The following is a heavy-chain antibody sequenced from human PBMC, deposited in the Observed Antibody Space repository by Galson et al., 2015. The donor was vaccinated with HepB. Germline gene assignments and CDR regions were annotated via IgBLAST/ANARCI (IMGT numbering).Heavy chain of an antibody. Sequence: QSGAEVKKPGESLKISCKGSGYSFTSSWIGWVRQMPGKGLEWMGIIYPGDSDTRYSPSFQGQVTISADKSISTAYLQWRSLKASDTAMYYCGRQRLRGVSFFDSWGQGTLVTVSS. J-gene: IGHJ4*02. D-gene: IGHD3-10*01. V-gene: IGHV5-51*01. CDR3: GRQRLRGVSFFDS. CDR1: GYSFTSSW. CDR2: IYPGDSDT.